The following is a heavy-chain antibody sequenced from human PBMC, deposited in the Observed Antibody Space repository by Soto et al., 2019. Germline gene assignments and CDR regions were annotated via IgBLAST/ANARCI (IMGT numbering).Heavy chain of an antibody. CDR3: TRLAYDYYGMDV. CDR1: GFTFSNAW. V-gene: IGHV3-15*07. CDR2: IKSKTDGGTT. J-gene: IGHJ6*02. Sequence: EVQLVESGGGLVKPGGSLRLSCAASGFTFSNAWMNWVRQAPGKGLEWVGRIKSKTDGGTTDYAAPVKGRFTISRDDSKNTLYRQINSLKTEDTAVYYCTRLAYDYYGMDVWGQGTTVTVSS. D-gene: IGHD2-2*01.